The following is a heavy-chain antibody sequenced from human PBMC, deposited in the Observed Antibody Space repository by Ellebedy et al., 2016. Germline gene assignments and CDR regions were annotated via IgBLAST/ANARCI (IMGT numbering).Heavy chain of an antibody. V-gene: IGHV4-59*08. CDR3: ARVCGGDCHDAFDI. CDR2: IYYSGST. CDR1: GGSISSYY. D-gene: IGHD2-21*02. Sequence: SETLSLTXTVSGGSISSYYWSWIRQPPGKGLEWIGYIYYSGSTNYNPSLKSRVTISVDTSKNQFSLKLSSVTAADTAVYYCARVCGGDCHDAFDIWGQGTMVTVSS. J-gene: IGHJ3*02.